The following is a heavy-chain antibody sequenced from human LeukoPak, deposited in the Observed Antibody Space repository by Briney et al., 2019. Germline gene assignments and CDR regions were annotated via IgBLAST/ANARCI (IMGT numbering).Heavy chain of an antibody. CDR1: GYTLTSYG. CDR2: TNTYNGNT. V-gene: IGHV1-18*01. CDR3: VRVSSSRGKLDAFDI. J-gene: IGHJ3*02. D-gene: IGHD6-6*01. Sequence: GASVKVSCKASGYTLTSYGISWVRQAPGQGLVCMGWTNTYNGNTNYAQNLQDRVTMTIDTSTSTAYMELRSLRFDDTAVYYCVRVSSSRGKLDAFDIWGQGTMVTVSS.